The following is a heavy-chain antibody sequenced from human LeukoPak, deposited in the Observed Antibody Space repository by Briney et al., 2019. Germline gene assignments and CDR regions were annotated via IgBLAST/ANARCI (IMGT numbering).Heavy chain of an antibody. J-gene: IGHJ3*02. CDR2: INPNSGAT. CDR1: GYTFTDYF. Sequence: ASVKVSCKASGYTFTDYFIHWIRQAPGQGLEWMGWINPNSGATSYAQKFQGRVPMTRDTSINTGNMELTGLRLDDTAVYYCARELSAVGRWGAFDMWGQGTMVTVSS. CDR3: ARELSAVGRWGAFDM. V-gene: IGHV1-2*02. D-gene: IGHD6-13*01.